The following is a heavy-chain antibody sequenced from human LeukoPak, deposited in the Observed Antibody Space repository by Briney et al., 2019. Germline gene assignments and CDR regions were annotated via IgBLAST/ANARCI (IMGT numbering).Heavy chain of an antibody. V-gene: IGHV4-34*01. J-gene: IGHJ4*02. CDR1: GGSFSGYY. CDR2: INHSGST. CDR3: ARVGTTVKVFDY. Sequence: SSETLSLTCAVYGGSFSGYYWSWIRQPPGKGLEWIGEINHSGSTNYNPSLKSRVTISVDTSKNQFSLKLSSVTAADTAVYYCARVGTTVKVFDYWGQGTLVTVSS. D-gene: IGHD4-17*01.